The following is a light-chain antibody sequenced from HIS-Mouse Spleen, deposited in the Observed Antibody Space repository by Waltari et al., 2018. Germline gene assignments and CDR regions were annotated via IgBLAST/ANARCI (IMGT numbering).Light chain of an antibody. CDR2: DAS. Sequence: EIVLTQSPATLSLSPGERATLSCRASQSVSSYLACYQQKPGQGPRLLIYDASNRATGIPARFSGSGSGTDFTLTISSLEPEDFAVYYCQQRSNWPTFGQGTKVEIK. V-gene: IGKV3-11*01. J-gene: IGKJ1*01. CDR3: QQRSNWPT. CDR1: QSVSSY.